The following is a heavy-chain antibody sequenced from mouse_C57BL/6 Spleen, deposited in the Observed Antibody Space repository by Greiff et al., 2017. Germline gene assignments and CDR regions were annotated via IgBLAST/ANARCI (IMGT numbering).Heavy chain of an antibody. Sequence: EVQLQQSVAELVRPGASVTFSCTASGFNIKNTYMYWVQQSPEQGLEWIGRIVPANGNTKYAPKFQGKATIPADTATNTDYLQLSSLTAEDTAIYCCARAHYHRCDDWGEGTTLTVSS. CDR3: ARAHYHRCDD. D-gene: IGHD1-2*01. CDR2: IVPANGNT. J-gene: IGHJ2*01. V-gene: IGHV14-3*01. CDR1: GFNIKNTY.